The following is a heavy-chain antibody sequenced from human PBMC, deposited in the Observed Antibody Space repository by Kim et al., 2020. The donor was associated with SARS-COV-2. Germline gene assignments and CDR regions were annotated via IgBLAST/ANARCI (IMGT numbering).Heavy chain of an antibody. CDR1: GFIFRSAA. Sequence: GGSLRLSCAASGFIFRSAAMTWVRQAPGKGLEWVSTITTSGGTTYYADSVKGRHTISRDNSKNTLYLQMNSLRAEDTAMYYCANGVYNEGWGQGTLVTVSS. CDR3: ANGVYNEG. CDR2: ITTSGGTT. J-gene: IGHJ4*02. D-gene: IGHD3-3*01. V-gene: IGHV3-23*01.